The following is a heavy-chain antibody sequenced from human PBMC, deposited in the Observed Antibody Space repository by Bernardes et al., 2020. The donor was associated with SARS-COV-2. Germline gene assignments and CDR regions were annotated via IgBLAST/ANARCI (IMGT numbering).Heavy chain of an antibody. V-gene: IGHV4-4*02. D-gene: IGHD3-10*01. CDR3: ARDLSHLVRRGFDL. CDR1: GDSLTAHSW. CDR2: IHHDGNT. J-gene: IGHJ2*01. Sequence: SETLSLTCAVSGDSLTAHSWWSWVRQSPEKGLEWIGEIHHDGNTNYSPSLKSRVTISVDRSQNQFSLNLSSVTPADTAVYYCARDLSHLVRRGFDLWGRGTLVTVSS.